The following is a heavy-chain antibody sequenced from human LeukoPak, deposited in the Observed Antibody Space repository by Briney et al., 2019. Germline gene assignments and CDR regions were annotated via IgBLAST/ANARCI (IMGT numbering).Heavy chain of an antibody. CDR1: GGSISSYY. J-gene: IGHJ4*02. D-gene: IGHD1-26*01. CDR2: IYYSGST. V-gene: IGHV4-59*01. CDR3: ARGEVGATPADY. Sequence: SETLSLTCTVSGGSISSYYWSWIRQPPGKGLEWIGYIYYSGSTNYNPSLKSRVTISVDTSKNQFSLKLSSVTAADTAVYYCARGEVGATPADYWGQGTLVTVSS.